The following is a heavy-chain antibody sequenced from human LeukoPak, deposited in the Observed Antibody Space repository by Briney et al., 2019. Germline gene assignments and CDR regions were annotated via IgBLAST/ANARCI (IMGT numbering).Heavy chain of an antibody. CDR1: GGTFSSYA. Sequence: SVKVSCKASGGTFSSYAISWVRQAPGQGLEWMERIIPILGIANYAQKFQGRVTITADKSTSTAYMELSSLRSEDTAVYYCARDRPILEWSQNWFDPWGQGTLVTVSS. CDR3: ARDRPILEWSQNWFDP. D-gene: IGHD3-3*01. CDR2: IIPILGIA. J-gene: IGHJ5*02. V-gene: IGHV1-69*04.